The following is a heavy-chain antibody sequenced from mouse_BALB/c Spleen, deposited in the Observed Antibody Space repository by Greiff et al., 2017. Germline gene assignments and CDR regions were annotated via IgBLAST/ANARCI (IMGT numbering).Heavy chain of an antibody. J-gene: IGHJ3*01. D-gene: IGHD1-2*01. Sequence: DVKLQESGPGLVKPSQSLSLTCSVTGYSITSGYYWNWIRQFPGNKLEWMGYISYDGSNNYNPSLKNRISITRDTSKNQFFLKLNSVTTEDTATYYCAQEKITTATGFAYWGQGTLVTVSA. CDR1: GYSITSGYY. CDR2: ISYDGSN. V-gene: IGHV3-6*02. CDR3: AQEKITTATGFAY.